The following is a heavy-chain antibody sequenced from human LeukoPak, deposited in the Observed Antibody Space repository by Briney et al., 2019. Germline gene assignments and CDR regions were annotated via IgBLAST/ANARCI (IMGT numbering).Heavy chain of an antibody. V-gene: IGHV3-30*03. CDR1: GFTFSSYS. CDR3: AREGAAAGTNPYYFDY. J-gene: IGHJ4*02. CDR2: ISYDGSNK. Sequence: SLRLSCTASGFTFSSYSMNWVRQAPGKGLEWVAVISYDGSNKYYADSVKGRFTISRDNSKNTLYLQMNSLRAEDTAVYYCAREGAAAGTNPYYFDYWGQGTLVTVSS. D-gene: IGHD6-13*01.